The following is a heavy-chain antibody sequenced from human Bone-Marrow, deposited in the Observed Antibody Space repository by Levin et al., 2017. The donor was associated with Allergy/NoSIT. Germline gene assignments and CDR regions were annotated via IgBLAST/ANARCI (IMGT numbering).Heavy chain of an antibody. J-gene: IGHJ5*02. CDR2: IQSNGKT. CDR3: ARDRFYSDSGSNFSWFDP. V-gene: IGHV3-74*01. D-gene: IGHD3-10*01. CDR1: GFTFSTYW. Sequence: GESLKISFAASGFTFSTYWMHWVRQAPGKGLVWVSRIQSNGKTNYADSVKGRFTISRDNAKNTLYLQMNSLTVEDTAVYYCARDRFYSDSGSNFSWFDPWGQGTLVTVSS.